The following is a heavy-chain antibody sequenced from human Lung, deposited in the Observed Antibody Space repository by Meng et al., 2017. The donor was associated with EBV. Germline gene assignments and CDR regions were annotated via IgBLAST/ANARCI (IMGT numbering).Heavy chain of an antibody. CDR3: ARDPYDFWSGYKPFDY. Sequence: EVQLVESGXXXXXPXXVXXLSCVGSGFTFSSYSMNWVRQAPGKGLGWVSSISSSSSYIYYADSVKGRFTISRDNAKNSLYLQMNSLRAEDTAVYYCARDPYDFWSGYKPFDYWGQGTLVTVSS. D-gene: IGHD3-3*01. J-gene: IGHJ4*02. CDR1: GFTFSSYS. CDR2: ISSSSSYI. V-gene: IGHV3-21*01.